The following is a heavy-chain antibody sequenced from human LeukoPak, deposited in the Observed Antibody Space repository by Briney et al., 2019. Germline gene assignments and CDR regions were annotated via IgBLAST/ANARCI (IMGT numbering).Heavy chain of an antibody. J-gene: IGHJ3*02. CDR1: GYSFTSYW. D-gene: IGHD7-27*01. Sequence: GESLKISCKGSGYSFTSYWIGWVRQMPGKGLEWMGIIYPGDSDTRYSPSFQGQVTISADKSISTPYLQWSSLKASDTAMYYCARASTGDHDAFDIWGQGTMVTVSS. CDR2: IYPGDSDT. V-gene: IGHV5-51*01. CDR3: ARASTGDHDAFDI.